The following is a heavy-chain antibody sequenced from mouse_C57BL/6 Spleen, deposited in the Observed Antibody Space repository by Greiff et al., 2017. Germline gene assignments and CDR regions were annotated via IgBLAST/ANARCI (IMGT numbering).Heavy chain of an antibody. V-gene: IGHV5-9-1*02. J-gene: IGHJ4*01. CDR2: ISSGGDYI. CDR1: GFTFSSYA. D-gene: IGHD5-1*01. Sequence: EVKLEESGAGLVKPGGSLKLSCAASGFTFSSYAMSWVRQTPEKRLEWVAYISSGGDYIYYADTVKGRITISRDNARNTLYLQMSSLKSEDTAMYYCTRDGGEYHYYAMDYWGQGTSVTVSS. CDR3: TRDGGEYHYYAMDY.